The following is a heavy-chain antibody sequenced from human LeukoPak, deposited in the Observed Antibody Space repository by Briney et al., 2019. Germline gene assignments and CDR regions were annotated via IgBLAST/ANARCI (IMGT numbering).Heavy chain of an antibody. J-gene: IGHJ4*02. CDR2: ISSSSSYI. Sequence: GRSLRLSCAASGFTFSSYGMHWVRQAPGEGLEWVSCISSSSSYIEYADSVKGRFTISRDNAKNSLYLQMNSLRAEDTAVYYCAKDLIPYGSGSYFFDCWGQGILVTVSS. V-gene: IGHV3-21*01. CDR3: AKDLIPYGSGSYFFDC. CDR1: GFTFSSYG. D-gene: IGHD3-10*01.